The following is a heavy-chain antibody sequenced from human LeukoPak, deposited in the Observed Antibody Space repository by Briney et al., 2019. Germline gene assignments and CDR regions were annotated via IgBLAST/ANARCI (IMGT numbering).Heavy chain of an antibody. CDR1: GYTFTGYY. CDR2: IIPIFGTA. J-gene: IGHJ4*02. Sequence: EASVKVSCKASGYTFTGYYMHWVRQAPGQGLEWMGGIIPIFGTANYAQKFQGRVTITADESTSTAYMELSSLRSEDTAVYYCARGFNYGYYLDWGQGTLVTVSS. CDR3: ARGFNYGYYLD. V-gene: IGHV1-69*13. D-gene: IGHD5-18*01.